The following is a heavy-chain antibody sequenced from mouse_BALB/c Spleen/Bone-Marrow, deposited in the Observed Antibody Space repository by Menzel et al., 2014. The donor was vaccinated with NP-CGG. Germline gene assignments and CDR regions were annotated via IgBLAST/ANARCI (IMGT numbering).Heavy chain of an antibody. CDR2: INPESNTI. CDR1: GFYFSRYW. CDR3: ARLGYYEWFAY. J-gene: IGHJ3*01. V-gene: IGHV4-1*02. D-gene: IGHD2-3*01. Sequence: EVKLQESGGGLVQPGGSLKLSCAASGFYFSRYWMSWVRQAPGKGLQWIGEINPESNTINYTPSLTYKFIISRDNAKNTLFLKMSKLRSEDTALYCCARLGYYEWFAYWGQGTPVTVSA.